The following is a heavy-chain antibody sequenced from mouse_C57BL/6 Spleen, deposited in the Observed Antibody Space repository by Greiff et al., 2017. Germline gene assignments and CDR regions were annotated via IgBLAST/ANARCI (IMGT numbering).Heavy chain of an antibody. D-gene: IGHD1-2*01. J-gene: IGHJ1*03. CDR2: ISSGGSYT. CDR1: GFTFSSYG. CDR3: ARQGTTAAYWYFDV. V-gene: IGHV5-6*01. Sequence: EVKLMESGGDLVKPGGSLKLSCAASGFTFSSYGMSWVRQTPDKRLEWVATISSGGSYTYYPDSVKGRFTISRDNAKNTLYLQMSSLKSEDTAMYYCARQGTTAAYWYFDVWGTGTTVTVSS.